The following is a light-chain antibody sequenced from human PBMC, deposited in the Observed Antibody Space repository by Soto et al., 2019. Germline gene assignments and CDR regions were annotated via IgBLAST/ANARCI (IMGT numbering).Light chain of an antibody. CDR3: QQYNNWPPDT. V-gene: IGKV3-15*01. Sequence: EIVMTQSPATLSVSPGERVTLSCRASQTVSNNLAWYQQKPGRAPRLLIYNASARSTGIPARFSGSGSGTEFTLTISSLQSEDFAVYYCQQYNNWPPDTFGQGTKLKIK. CDR2: NAS. J-gene: IGKJ2*01. CDR1: QTVSNN.